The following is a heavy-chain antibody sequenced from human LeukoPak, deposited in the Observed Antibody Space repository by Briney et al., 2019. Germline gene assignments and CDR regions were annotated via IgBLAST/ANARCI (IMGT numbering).Heavy chain of an antibody. CDR1: GFTVKRYY. V-gene: IGHV3-74*01. CDR2: ISDDGRAT. CDR3: AKGPSIAARPLDY. Sequence: GGSLRLSCAASGFTVKRYYMYWIRQAPGRGPMWVSRISDDGRATLYADFAKGRFTISRDSAKNTVYLQMNSLRVEDTALYYCAKGPSIAARPLDYWGQGTLVTVSS. D-gene: IGHD6-6*01. J-gene: IGHJ4*02.